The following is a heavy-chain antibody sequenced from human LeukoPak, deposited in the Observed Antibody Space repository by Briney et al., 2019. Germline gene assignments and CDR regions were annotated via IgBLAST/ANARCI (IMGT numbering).Heavy chain of an antibody. CDR3: ARLKGYGDYVDY. V-gene: IGHV4-59*12. J-gene: IGHJ4*02. CDR1: GGSISIYY. D-gene: IGHD4-17*01. CDR2: VYNSGNT. Sequence: SETLSLTCTVSGGSISIYYWSWVRQPPGKGLEWMGYVYNSGNTDYNPSLKSRVTISADTSKNQFSLKLTSVTAADTAVYYCARLKGYGDYVDYWGQGTLVTVSS.